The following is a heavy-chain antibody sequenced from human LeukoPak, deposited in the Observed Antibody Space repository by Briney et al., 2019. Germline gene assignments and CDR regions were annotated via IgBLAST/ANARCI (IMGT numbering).Heavy chain of an antibody. J-gene: IGHJ4*02. D-gene: IGHD3-10*01. CDR3: ARSYYYGSGSYFDY. V-gene: IGHV3-64*01. Sequence: GGSLRLSCAASGFTFSNYAMHWVRQAPGKGLEYVSAISTNGGNTYYTNSVKDRFTISRDNSKNTLFLQMGSLRAEGMAVYYCARSYYYGSGSYFDYWGQGILVTVPS. CDR1: GFTFSNYA. CDR2: ISTNGGNT.